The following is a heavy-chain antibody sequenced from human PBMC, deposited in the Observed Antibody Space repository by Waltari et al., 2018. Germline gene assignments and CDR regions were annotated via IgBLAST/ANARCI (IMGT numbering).Heavy chain of an antibody. CDR1: GYTFTVYY. CDR3: AREYYSGSFSGVDY. CDR2: INPNSGGT. J-gene: IGHJ4*02. D-gene: IGHD1-26*01. Sequence: QVQLVQSGAEVKKPGASVKVSCKASGYTFTVYYLPWARQAPGQGLEWMGWINPNSGGTNYAQKFQGRVTMTRDTSISTAYMELSRLRSDDTAVYYCAREYYSGSFSGVDYWGQGTLVTVSS. V-gene: IGHV1-2*02.